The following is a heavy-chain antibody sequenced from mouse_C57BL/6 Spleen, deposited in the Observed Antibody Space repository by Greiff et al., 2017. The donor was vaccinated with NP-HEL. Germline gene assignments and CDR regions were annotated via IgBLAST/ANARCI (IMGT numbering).Heavy chain of an antibody. Sequence: VKLQQPGAELVRPGTSVKLSCKASGYTFTSYWMHWVKQRPGQGLEWIGVIDPSDSYTNYNQKFKGKATLTVDTSSSTAYMQLSSLTSEDSAVYYCARGTTRFAYWGQGTLVTVSA. CDR1: GYTFTSYW. J-gene: IGHJ3*01. D-gene: IGHD2-1*01. CDR2: IDPSDSYT. CDR3: ARGTTRFAY. V-gene: IGHV1-59*01.